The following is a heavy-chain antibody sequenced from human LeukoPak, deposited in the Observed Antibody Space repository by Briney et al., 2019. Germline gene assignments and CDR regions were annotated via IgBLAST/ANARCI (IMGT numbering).Heavy chain of an antibody. CDR1: GGSISSYY. CDR2: IYTSGST. V-gene: IGHV4-4*07. Sequence: SETLSLTCTVSGGSISSYYWSWIRQPAGKGLEWIGRIYTSGSTNYNPSLKSRVTMSVDTSKNQFSLKLSPVTAADTAVYYCARAYYDSSGYPSAEYFQHWGQGTLVTVSS. D-gene: IGHD3-22*01. CDR3: ARAYYDSSGYPSAEYFQH. J-gene: IGHJ1*01.